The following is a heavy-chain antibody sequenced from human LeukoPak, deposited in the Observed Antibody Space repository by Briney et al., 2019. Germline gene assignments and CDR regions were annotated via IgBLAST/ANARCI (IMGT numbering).Heavy chain of an antibody. CDR3: ALGYCSSISCLSAFDI. J-gene: IGHJ3*02. Sequence: GGSLRLSCAASGFTFSSYWMHWVRQAPEKGLVWVSHIINDGSRTSYADSVKGRFTISRDNAKNTLYLQMNSLRAEDTAVYYCALGYCSSISCLSAFDIWGQGTMVTVSS. CDR2: IINDGSRT. CDR1: GFTFSSYW. D-gene: IGHD2-2*01. V-gene: IGHV3-74*01.